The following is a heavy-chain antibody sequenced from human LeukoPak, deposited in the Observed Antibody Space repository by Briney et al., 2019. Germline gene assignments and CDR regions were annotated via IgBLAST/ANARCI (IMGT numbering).Heavy chain of an antibody. Sequence: GGSLRLSCAASGFTFSSYWMSWVRQAPGKGLEWVANIKQDGSEKYYVDSVKGRFTISRDNAKNSLYLQMNSLRAEDTAVYYCARDALYSSGWYHDAFDIWGQGTMVTVPS. CDR1: GFTFSSYW. CDR3: ARDALYSSGWYHDAFDI. CDR2: IKQDGSEK. J-gene: IGHJ3*02. D-gene: IGHD6-19*01. V-gene: IGHV3-7*01.